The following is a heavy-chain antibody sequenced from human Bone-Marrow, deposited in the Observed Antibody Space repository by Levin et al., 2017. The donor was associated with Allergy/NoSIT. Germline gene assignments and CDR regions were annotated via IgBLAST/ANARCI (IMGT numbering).Heavy chain of an antibody. D-gene: IGHD3-10*01. Sequence: GGSLRLSCKASGYTFTSYAMHWVRQAPGQRLEWMGWINAGNGNTKYSQKFQGRVTITRDTSASTAYMELSSLRSEDTAVYYCASRATWRILWFGEDTPLYYGMDVWGQGTTVTVSS. CDR2: INAGNGNT. V-gene: IGHV1-3*01. CDR1: GYTFTSYA. CDR3: ASRATWRILWFGEDTPLYYGMDV. J-gene: IGHJ6*02.